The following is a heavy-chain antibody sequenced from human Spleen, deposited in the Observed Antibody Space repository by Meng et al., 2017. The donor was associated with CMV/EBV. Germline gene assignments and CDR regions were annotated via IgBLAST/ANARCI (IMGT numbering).Heavy chain of an antibody. Sequence: SVKVSCKASRDTFNSYTISWVRQAPGQGLEWMGGIIPGLGTTKNAQKFQGRITVTTDESTGTVYMELNSLRSDDTAVYYCARVQSGSGYCLDIWGQGTMVTVSS. D-gene: IGHD3-3*01. CDR3: ARVQSGSGYCLDI. J-gene: IGHJ3*02. CDR2: IIPGLGTT. CDR1: RDTFNSYT. V-gene: IGHV1-69*16.